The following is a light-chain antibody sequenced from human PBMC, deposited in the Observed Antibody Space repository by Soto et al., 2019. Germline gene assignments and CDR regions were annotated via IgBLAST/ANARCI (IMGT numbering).Light chain of an antibody. V-gene: IGKV3-20*01. J-gene: IGKJ1*01. CDR1: QSVSNNY. CDR3: QQYNNWPPWT. CDR2: GAS. Sequence: EIVLTQSPGTLSLSPGEIATLYFSASQSVSNNYLAWYQQKPGQAPRLLIYGASNRATGIPDRFSGSGSGTDFTLTISRLEPEDFAVYYCQQYNNWPPWTFGQGTKVDI.